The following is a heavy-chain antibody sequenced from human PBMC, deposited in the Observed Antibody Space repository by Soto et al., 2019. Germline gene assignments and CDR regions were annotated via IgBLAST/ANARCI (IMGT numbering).Heavy chain of an antibody. J-gene: IGHJ6*03. CDR3: ARGTLEYSSSSVVFGHYYYYMDV. V-gene: IGHV4-59*01. Sequence: TSETLSLTCTVSGGSISSYYWSWIRQPPGKGLEWIGYIYYSGSTNYNPSLKSRVTISVDTSKNQFSLKLSSVTAADTAVYYCARGTLEYSSSSVVFGHYYYYMDVWGKGTTVTVSS. D-gene: IGHD6-6*01. CDR2: IYYSGST. CDR1: GGSISSYY.